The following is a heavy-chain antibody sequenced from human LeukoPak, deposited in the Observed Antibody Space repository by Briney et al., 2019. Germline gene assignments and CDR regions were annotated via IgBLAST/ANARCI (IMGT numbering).Heavy chain of an antibody. CDR1: GYDFSIYG. CDR3: AKDSPRDDYVRGSYRYSRRGLDI. CDR2: INAYNGKT. Sequence: GASVKLSCTASGYDFSIYGMSWVRRAPGQGLEWMGWINAYNGKTKYAEKFQGRLTMTTETSTSIAYMELRSLTSGDTAVYYCAKDSPRDDYVRGSYRYSRRGLDIWGQGTLVTASS. V-gene: IGHV1-18*01. D-gene: IGHD3-16*02. J-gene: IGHJ3*02.